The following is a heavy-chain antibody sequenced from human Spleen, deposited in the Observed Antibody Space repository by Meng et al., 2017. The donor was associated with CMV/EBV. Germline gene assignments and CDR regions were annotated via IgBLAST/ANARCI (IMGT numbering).Heavy chain of an antibody. Sequence: GGSLRLSCAASGFTFSNYAMSWVCQAPGKGLEWVSAVTGSGGSTYYADSVKGRFTISRDNSKNTLYLQMTSLRAEDTAVYYCARDLSGYRGFGVRYVDLWGRGTLVTVSS. CDR3: ARDLSGYRGFGVRYVDL. J-gene: IGHJ2*01. V-gene: IGHV3-23*01. CDR1: GFTFSNYA. CDR2: VTGSGGST. D-gene: IGHD5-12*01.